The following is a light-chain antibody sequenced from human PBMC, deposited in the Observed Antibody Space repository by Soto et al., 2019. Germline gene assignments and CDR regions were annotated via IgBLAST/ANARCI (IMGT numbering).Light chain of an antibody. CDR1: QSISSW. V-gene: IGKV1-5*01. CDR3: QQYNSYWT. Sequence: GASVTITCRASQSISSWSAWYQQKPRKAPKLLIYEASSLAGGAPSWFSGRGAGTEFPLTISSLQPDDFVNYYCQQYNSYWTFGQGTKVDIK. J-gene: IGKJ1*01. CDR2: EAS.